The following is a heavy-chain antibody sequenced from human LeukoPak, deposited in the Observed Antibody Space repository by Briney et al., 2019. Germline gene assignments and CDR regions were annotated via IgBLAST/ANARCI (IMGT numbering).Heavy chain of an antibody. V-gene: IGHV3-73*01. J-gene: IGHJ4*02. CDR3: SRDELDL. Sequence: PGGSLRLSCAASGFTFSGSAMQWVRQASGKGLEWVGRIRSKANNYATVYAVSVKGRFTISRDDSKNTAYLQMNSLKTEATAVYYCSRDELDLWGQGTLVTVSS. CDR1: GFTFSGSA. D-gene: IGHD1-1*01. CDR2: IRSKANNYAT.